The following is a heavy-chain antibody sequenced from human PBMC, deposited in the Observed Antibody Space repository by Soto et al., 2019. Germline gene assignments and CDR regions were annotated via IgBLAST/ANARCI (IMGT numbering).Heavy chain of an antibody. V-gene: IGHV4-59*01. CDR1: GGSISSYY. CDR3: ARDRAQAAAGTVSLYYYYGMDV. Sequence: PSETPSLTCTVSGGSISSYYWSWIRQPPGKGLEWIGYIYYSGSTSYNPSLKSRVTISVDTSKNQFSLKLSSVTAADTAVYYCARDRAQAAAGTVSLYYYYGMDVWGQGTTVTVSS. J-gene: IGHJ6*02. D-gene: IGHD6-13*01. CDR2: IYYSGST.